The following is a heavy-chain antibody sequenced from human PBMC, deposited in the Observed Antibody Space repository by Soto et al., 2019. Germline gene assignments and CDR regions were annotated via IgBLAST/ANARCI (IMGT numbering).Heavy chain of an antibody. V-gene: IGHV3-30*18. J-gene: IGHJ5*02. CDR3: AKDWGSSGWYNWFDP. D-gene: IGHD6-13*01. CDR2: ISHDGGAT. Sequence: QVQLVESGGGVVQSGRSLRLSCAASGFTFSTSGMHWIRQAPGKGLEWVAMISHDGGATYYVDSVKGRFTISRDTDKNTLHLPMDSLRTEDTATYYCAKDWGSSGWYNWFDPWGQGTLVTVSS. CDR1: GFTFSTSG.